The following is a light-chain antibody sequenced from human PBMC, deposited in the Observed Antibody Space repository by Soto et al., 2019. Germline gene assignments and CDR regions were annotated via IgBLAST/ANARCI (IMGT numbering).Light chain of an antibody. J-gene: IGLJ2*01. Sequence: QPVLTQSSSASASLGSSVKLTCTLSSGHSTYIIAWHQQQPGKAPRYLMKLEGSGSYNKGSGIPYRFSGSSSGADRYLTISALQFEDEADYYCETWDTNVVVFGGGTKLTVL. V-gene: IGLV4-60*02. CDR2: LEGSGSY. CDR1: SGHSTYI. CDR3: ETWDTNVVV.